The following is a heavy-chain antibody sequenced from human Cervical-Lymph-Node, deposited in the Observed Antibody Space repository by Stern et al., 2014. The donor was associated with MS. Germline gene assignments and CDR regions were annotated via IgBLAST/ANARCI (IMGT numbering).Heavy chain of an antibody. V-gene: IGHV2-5*05. J-gene: IGHJ4*02. CDR1: GFSLTNTGVG. CDR3: AHQMTMIMDY. Sequence: QITLKESGPTLVKPTETLTLTCTVSGFSLTNTGVGVGWARQPPGKALEWLASICWDGDDHYAPSLKSRLTITKDTSKNQVVLTMTNMDPVDTATYFCAHQMTMIMDYWGQGTPVTVSS. CDR2: ICWDGDD. D-gene: IGHD3-16*01.